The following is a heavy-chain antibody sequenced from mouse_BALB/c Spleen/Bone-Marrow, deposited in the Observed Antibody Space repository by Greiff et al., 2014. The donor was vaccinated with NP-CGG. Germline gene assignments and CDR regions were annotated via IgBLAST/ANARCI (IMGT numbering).Heavy chain of an antibody. CDR2: ISIYYDNT. V-gene: IGHV1-67*01. CDR3: ARGIRLPLDY. CDR1: GFTFTDYA. D-gene: IGHD1-2*01. J-gene: IGHJ2*01. Sequence: QVQLKESGPELVRPGESAKISCKGSGFTFTDYAMHWVKRSHAKSLEWIGVISIYYDNTNYNQKFKGKATMTVDKSSSTAYMELARLTSEGSAIYYCARGIRLPLDYWGQGTTLTVSS.